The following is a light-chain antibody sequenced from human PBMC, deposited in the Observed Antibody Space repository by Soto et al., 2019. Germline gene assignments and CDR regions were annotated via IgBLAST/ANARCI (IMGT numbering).Light chain of an antibody. CDR1: QSISSF. Sequence: DIQMTQSPSSLSASVGNRVTITCQASQSISSFLNWYQQKPGKAPKLLIFGASTLQSGVPSRFSGSGSGTYFTLTISSLQHEDFATYYCQQSYSPPGTFGQGTKVDIK. CDR2: GAS. CDR3: QQSYSPPGT. J-gene: IGKJ1*01. V-gene: IGKV1-39*01.